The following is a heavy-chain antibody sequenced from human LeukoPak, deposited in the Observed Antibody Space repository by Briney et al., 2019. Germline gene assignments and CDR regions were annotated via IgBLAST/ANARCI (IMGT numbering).Heavy chain of an antibody. D-gene: IGHD6-19*01. Sequence: SETLSLTCTVSGGSISSYYWSWIRQPPGKGLEWIGYIYYSGSTNYNPSLKSRVTISVDTSKNQFSLKLSSVTAADTAVYYCARESSSEWFDPWGQGTLVTVSS. CDR1: GGSISSYY. CDR2: IYYSGST. J-gene: IGHJ5*02. CDR3: ARESSSEWFDP. V-gene: IGHV4-59*12.